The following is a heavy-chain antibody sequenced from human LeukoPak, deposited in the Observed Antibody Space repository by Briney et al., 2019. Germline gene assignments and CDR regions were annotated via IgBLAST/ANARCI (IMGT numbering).Heavy chain of an antibody. V-gene: IGHV1-24*01. CDR1: GYTLTELS. CDR3: ATDTHYGDYFYYYYGMDV. D-gene: IGHD4-17*01. CDR2: FDLEDGET. Sequence: ASVKVSCKVSGYTLTELSKHWVRQAPGKGLEWMGSFDLEDGETIYAQKFQGRVTMTEDTSTDTAYMELSSLRSEDTAVYYCATDTHYGDYFYYYYGMDVWGQGTTVTVSS. J-gene: IGHJ6*02.